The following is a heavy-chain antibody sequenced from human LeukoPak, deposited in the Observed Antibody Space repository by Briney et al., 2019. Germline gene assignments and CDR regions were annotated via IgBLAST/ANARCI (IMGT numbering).Heavy chain of an antibody. Sequence: ASVKVSCKASGYTFTSYDINWVRQAIGQGLEWMGWMNPNSGNTGYAQKFQGRVTMTRNTSISTAYMELSSLRSEDTAVYYCARGPGYSSTSGYYYYMDVWGKGTTVTVYS. V-gene: IGHV1-8*01. CDR1: GYTFTSYD. J-gene: IGHJ6*03. D-gene: IGHD6-13*01. CDR3: ARGPGYSSTSGYYYYMDV. CDR2: MNPNSGNT.